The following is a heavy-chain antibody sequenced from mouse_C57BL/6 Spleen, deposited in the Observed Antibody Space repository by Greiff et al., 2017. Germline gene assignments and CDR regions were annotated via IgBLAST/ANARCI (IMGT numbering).Heavy chain of an antibody. D-gene: IGHD3-2*02. CDR1: GYTFTSYW. Sequence: QVQLQQPGAELVMPGASVKLSCKASGYTFTSYWMHWVKQRPGQGLEWIGRIHPSDSDTNYNQKFKGKATLTVDKSSSTAYMQLSSLSSEDSAGYYCAIDSSGYEYCDYWGQSTTLTVSS. V-gene: IGHV1-74*01. J-gene: IGHJ2*01. CDR3: AIDSSGYEYCDY. CDR2: IHPSDSDT.